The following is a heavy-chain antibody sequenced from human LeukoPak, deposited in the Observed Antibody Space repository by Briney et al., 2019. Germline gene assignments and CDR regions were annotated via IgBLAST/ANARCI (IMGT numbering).Heavy chain of an antibody. CDR1: GGTFSSYA. J-gene: IGHJ4*02. D-gene: IGHD2-2*01. CDR3: ARGEIEVVPAPFDY. V-gene: IGHV1-69*13. CDR2: IIPIFGTA. Sequence: SVTVSCKASGGTFSSYAISWVRQAPGQGLEWMGGIIPIFGTANYAQKFQGRVTITADESTSTAYMELSSLRSEDTAVYYCARGEIEVVPAPFDYWGQGTLVTVSS.